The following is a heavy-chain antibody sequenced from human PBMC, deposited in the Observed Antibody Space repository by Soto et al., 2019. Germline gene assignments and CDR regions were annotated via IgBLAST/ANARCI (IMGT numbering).Heavy chain of an antibody. J-gene: IGHJ4*02. V-gene: IGHV4-39*01. D-gene: IGHD6-6*01. CDR2: IYYSGST. CDR3: ARLRAAPEITY. Sequence: SETLSLTCTVSGGSISSSNYFWGWIRQPPGKGLEWIGSIYYSGSTYYNPSLKSRVTTSVDTSKNQFSLRLTSVTAADTAVYYCARLRAAPEITYWGQGTLVTVSS. CDR1: GGSISSSNYF.